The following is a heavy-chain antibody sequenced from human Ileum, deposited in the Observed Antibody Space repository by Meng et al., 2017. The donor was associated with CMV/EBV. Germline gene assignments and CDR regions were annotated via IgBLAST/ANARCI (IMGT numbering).Heavy chain of an antibody. V-gene: IGHV4-61*02. CDR2: IHISGAT. CDR1: GGVIGSGDYY. CDR3: AREMSRTGFFDY. Sequence: ESGPRRVAPSEPLSLTFTVFGGVIGSGDYYWGGIRQPAGKGLEWIGRIHISGATNYNPSLKSRVTMSVDTSKNQFSLKVRSVTAADTAVYYCAREMSRTGFFDYWGQGNLVTVSS. D-gene: IGHD1-1*01. J-gene: IGHJ4*02.